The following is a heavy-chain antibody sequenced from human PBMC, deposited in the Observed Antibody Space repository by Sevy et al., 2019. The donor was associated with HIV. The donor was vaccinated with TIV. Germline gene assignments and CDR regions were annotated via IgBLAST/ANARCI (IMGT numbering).Heavy chain of an antibody. CDR2: IRGDGTTT. Sequence: GGSLRLSCAASGFTFSNYWMHWVRQVPGKGPTWVSNIRGDGTTTVYADSVKGRFTMSRDNAKNTLYLQMNNLRAEDTATYYCASYAYDSNFDYWGQGTLVTVSS. D-gene: IGHD3-16*01. CDR1: GFTFSNYW. J-gene: IGHJ4*02. CDR3: ASYAYDSNFDY. V-gene: IGHV3-74*01.